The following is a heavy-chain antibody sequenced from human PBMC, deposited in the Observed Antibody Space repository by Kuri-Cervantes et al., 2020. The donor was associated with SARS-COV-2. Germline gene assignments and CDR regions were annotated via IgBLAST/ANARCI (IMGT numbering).Heavy chain of an antibody. D-gene: IGHD3-16*01. J-gene: IGHJ4*02. V-gene: IGHV3-11*01. Sequence: GESLKISCAASGFTFSNTWMSWVRQAPGKGLEWVSYISSSGSTIYYADSVKGRFTISRDNAKNSLYLQMNSLRAEDTAVYYCARDRRLAYWGQGTLVTVSS. CDR2: ISSSGSTI. CDR1: GFTFSNTW. CDR3: ARDRRLAY.